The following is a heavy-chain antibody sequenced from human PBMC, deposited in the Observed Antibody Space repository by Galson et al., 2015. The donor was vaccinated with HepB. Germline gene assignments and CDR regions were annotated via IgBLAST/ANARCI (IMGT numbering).Heavy chain of an antibody. V-gene: IGHV1-18*01. Sequence: SVKVSCKASGYSFSNYGLSWIRQAPGPGLEWMAWFSGYNGSTTYAQKVQGRVSMTADASTGTAYLELRNLRSDDTAVYYCARGSRLELRLNNYFSYGMGAWGQGGAVTVSS. CDR3: ARGSRLELRLNNYFSYGMGA. CDR1: GYSFSNYG. J-gene: IGHJ6*02. D-gene: IGHD1-1*01. CDR2: FSGYNGST.